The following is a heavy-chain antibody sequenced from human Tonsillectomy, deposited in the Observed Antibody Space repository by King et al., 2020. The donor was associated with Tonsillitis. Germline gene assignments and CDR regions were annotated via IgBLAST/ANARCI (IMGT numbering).Heavy chain of an antibody. CDR2: IIPIFSTT. D-gene: IGHD2-15*01. CDR3: AGGPDCEHVGDSIDCYMDV. Sequence: VQLVESGAEVKKPGSSVKVSCTASGGTFSNYVVSWVRQAPGQGLEWMGGIIPIFSTTNYAPKIQGRGTITADESTNTAYMELSCLASEDTAVYYCAGGPDCEHVGDSIDCYMDVWGKGTPVTVSS. J-gene: IGHJ6*03. V-gene: IGHV1-69*01. CDR1: GGTFSNYV.